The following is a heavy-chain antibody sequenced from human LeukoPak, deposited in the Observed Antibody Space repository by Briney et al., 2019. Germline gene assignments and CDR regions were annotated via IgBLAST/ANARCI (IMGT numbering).Heavy chain of an antibody. Sequence: ASVKVSCTASGYTFTSYGISWVRQAPGQGLEWMGWISAYNGNTNYAQKLQGRVTMTTDTSTSTAYMELRSLRSDDTAVYYCARGFYHDSSGYYYYFDYWGQGTLVTVSS. CDR2: ISAYNGNT. D-gene: IGHD3-22*01. V-gene: IGHV1-18*01. CDR1: GYTFTSYG. J-gene: IGHJ4*02. CDR3: ARGFYHDSSGYYYYFDY.